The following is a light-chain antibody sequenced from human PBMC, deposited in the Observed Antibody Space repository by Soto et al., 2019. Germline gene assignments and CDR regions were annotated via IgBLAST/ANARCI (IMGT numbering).Light chain of an antibody. V-gene: IGLV1-51*01. CDR3: ATWDSSLGSVV. CDR2: GNN. Sequence: QSVLTQPPSVSAAPGQKVTISCSGSSYNIGGNYVSWYVQLPGTAPKFLIYGNNKRPSGIPDRFSGSKSGTSATLGITGLQPEDEADYYCATWDSSLGSVVFGGGTQLTVL. CDR1: SYNIGGNY. J-gene: IGLJ3*02.